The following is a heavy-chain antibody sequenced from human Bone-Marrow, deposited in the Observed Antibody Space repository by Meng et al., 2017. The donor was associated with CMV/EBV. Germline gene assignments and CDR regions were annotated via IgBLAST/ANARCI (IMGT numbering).Heavy chain of an antibody. V-gene: IGHV1-2*02. CDR2: INPNSGGT. CDR3: AFSNYDFWSGYLPFDY. D-gene: IGHD3-3*01. Sequence: ASVKVSCKASGCTFTGYYMHWVRQAPGQGLEWMGWINPNSGGTNYAQKFQGRVTMTRDTSISTAYMELSRLRSDDTAVYYCAFSNYDFWSGYLPFDYWGQGTLVTVSS. CDR1: GCTFTGYY. J-gene: IGHJ4*02.